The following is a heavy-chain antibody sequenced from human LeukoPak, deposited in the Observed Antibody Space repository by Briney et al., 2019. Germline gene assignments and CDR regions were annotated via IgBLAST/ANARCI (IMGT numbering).Heavy chain of an antibody. CDR1: GFTFSTYA. J-gene: IGHJ6*02. Sequence: GGSLRLSCTASGFTFSTYAMGWNRQAPGKGLEWVTGIGSNGVNTYYADSAKGRFTISRDNSKNTVYLQMNSLRAEDTALYYCAKDRGSGSYLAGYYYYYGMDVWGQGTTVTVSS. CDR3: AKDRGSGSYLAGYYYYYGMDV. CDR2: IGSNGVNT. D-gene: IGHD3-10*01. V-gene: IGHV3-23*01.